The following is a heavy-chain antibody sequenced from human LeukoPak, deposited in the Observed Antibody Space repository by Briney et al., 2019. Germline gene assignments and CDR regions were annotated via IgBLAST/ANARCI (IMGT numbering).Heavy chain of an antibody. V-gene: IGHV3-23*01. Sequence: GGSLGLSCAASGFTFSSIAMTWVRQAPGKGLEWVSTIRSNGETTYNADSVKGRFTISRDNSKKTLYLQLNSLRVEDTAIYYCAKGQELDDGVFDSWGQGTLVTVSS. J-gene: IGHJ4*02. CDR2: IRSNGETT. D-gene: IGHD1-1*01. CDR3: AKGQELDDGVFDS. CDR1: GFTFSSIA.